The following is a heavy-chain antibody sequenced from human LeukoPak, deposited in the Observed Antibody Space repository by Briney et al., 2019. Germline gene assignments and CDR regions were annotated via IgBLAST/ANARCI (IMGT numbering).Heavy chain of an antibody. Sequence: SETLSLTCSVSGDSISNFYWSWIRQPPGKGLEWIGYIYSRGSTNYNPSLKSRVTISVDRSKNQFSLKLSSVTAADTAVYYCARTTKDYYDSSGFFDYWGQGTLVTVSS. D-gene: IGHD3-22*01. CDR3: ARTTKDYYDSSGFFDY. J-gene: IGHJ4*02. V-gene: IGHV4-59*12. CDR2: IYSRGST. CDR1: GDSISNFY.